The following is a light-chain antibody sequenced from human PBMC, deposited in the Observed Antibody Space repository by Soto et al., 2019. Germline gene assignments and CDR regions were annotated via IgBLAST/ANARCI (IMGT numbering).Light chain of an antibody. CDR2: TAS. CDR3: QQGHSFPLT. Sequence: DIQMTQPPSSVSASVGDRVTITCRASQDIIIALAWFQQKPGEAPRLLIYTASSLHSGVPSRFSGSGSGTDFTLTISSLQPEDFATYYCQQGHSFPLTFGGGTKVEMK. CDR1: QDIIIA. V-gene: IGKV1-12*01. J-gene: IGKJ4*01.